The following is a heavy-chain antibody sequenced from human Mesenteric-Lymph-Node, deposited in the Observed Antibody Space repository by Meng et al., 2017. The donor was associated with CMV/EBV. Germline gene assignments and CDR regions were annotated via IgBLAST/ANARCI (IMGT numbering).Heavy chain of an antibody. V-gene: IGHV3-66*02. J-gene: IGHJ6*02. CDR2: IYSGGST. CDR3: ARDLGYPRYGMDV. D-gene: IGHD2-15*01. CDR1: GFTVSSNY. Sequence: LSLTCAASGFTVSSNYMSWVRQAPGKGLEWVSVIYSGGSTYYADSVKGRFTISRDNSKNTLYLQMNSLRAEDTAVYYCARDLGYPRYGMDVWGQGTTVTVSS.